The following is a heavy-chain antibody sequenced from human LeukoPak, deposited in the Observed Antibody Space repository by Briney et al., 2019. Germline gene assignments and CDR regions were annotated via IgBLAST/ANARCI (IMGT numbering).Heavy chain of an antibody. Sequence: PSETLSLTCTVSGGSISSSSYYWGWIRQPPGKGLEWIGSIYYSGSTYYNPSLKSRVTISVDTSKNQFSLKLSSVTAADTAVYYCARARWIAVAHHSFDYWGQGTLVTVSS. J-gene: IGHJ4*02. CDR3: ARARWIAVAHHSFDY. D-gene: IGHD6-19*01. V-gene: IGHV4-39*01. CDR2: IYYSGST. CDR1: GGSISSSSYY.